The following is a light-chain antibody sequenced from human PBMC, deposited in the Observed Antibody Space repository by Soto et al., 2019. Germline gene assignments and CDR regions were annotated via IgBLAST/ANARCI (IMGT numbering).Light chain of an antibody. CDR1: SSDVGNYNL. J-gene: IGLJ3*02. CDR2: EVN. V-gene: IGLV2-23*02. CDR3: CSYSSSSPWV. Sequence: QPVLAQPASVSESPGQSITISCTGSSSDVGNYNLVSWYQQHPGKAPKLIIYEVNKRPSGISTRFSASKSGNTASLTISGLQAEDEADYYCCSYSSSSPWVFGGGTKLTVL.